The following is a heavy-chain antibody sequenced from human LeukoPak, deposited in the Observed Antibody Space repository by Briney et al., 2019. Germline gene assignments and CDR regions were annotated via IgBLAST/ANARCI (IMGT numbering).Heavy chain of an antibody. D-gene: IGHD3-22*01. CDR1: GGSISSGDYY. Sequence: SQTLSLTCTVSGGSISSGDYYWSWIRQPPGKGLEWIGYIYYSGSTYYNPSLKSRVTISVDTSKNQFSLKLSSVTAADTAVYYCARDSSYYDSGGPDAFDIWGQGTRVTVSS. V-gene: IGHV4-30-4*01. CDR2: IYYSGST. CDR3: ARDSSYYDSGGPDAFDI. J-gene: IGHJ3*02.